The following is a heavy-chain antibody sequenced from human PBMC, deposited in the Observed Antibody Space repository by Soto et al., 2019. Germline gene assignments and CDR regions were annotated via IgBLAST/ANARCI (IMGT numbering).Heavy chain of an antibody. Sequence: QVQLVESGGGVVQPGRSLRLSCAASGFTFSSYGMHWVRQAPGKGLEWVAVIWYDGSNKYYADSVKGRFTISRDNSKNTLYLQMNSLRAEDTAVYYRARFDYDSSGSDYWGQGTLVTVSS. J-gene: IGHJ4*02. CDR1: GFTFSSYG. CDR2: IWYDGSNK. D-gene: IGHD3-22*01. V-gene: IGHV3-33*01. CDR3: ARFDYDSSGSDY.